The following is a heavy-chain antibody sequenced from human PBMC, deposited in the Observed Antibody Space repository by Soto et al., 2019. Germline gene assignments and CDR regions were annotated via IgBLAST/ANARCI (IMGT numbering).Heavy chain of an antibody. D-gene: IGHD2-2*01. CDR3: ARDWGEYEMLCFAY. J-gene: IGHJ4*02. V-gene: IGHV3-53*01. Sequence: GGSLRLSCAASGFTVSSNYMSWVRQAPGKGLEWVSVIYSGGSTYYADSVKGRFTISRDNSKNTLYLQMNSLRAEDTAVYYCARDWGEYEMLCFAYWGQGPLVIVSS. CDR2: IYSGGST. CDR1: GFTVSSNY.